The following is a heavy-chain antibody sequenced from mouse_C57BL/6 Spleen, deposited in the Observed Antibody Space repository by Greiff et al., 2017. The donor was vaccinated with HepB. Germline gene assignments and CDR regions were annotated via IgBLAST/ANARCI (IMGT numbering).Heavy chain of an antibody. D-gene: IGHD1-3*01. J-gene: IGHJ4*01. CDR2: INPNNGGT. Sequence: VQLKQSGPELVKPGASVKIPCKASGYTFTDYNMDWVKQSHGKSLEWIGDINPNNGGTIYNQKFKGKATLTVDKSSSTAYMELRSLTSEDTAVYYCARGRSSYYYAMDYWGQGTSVTVSS. V-gene: IGHV1-18*01. CDR3: ARGRSSYYYAMDY. CDR1: GYTFTDYN.